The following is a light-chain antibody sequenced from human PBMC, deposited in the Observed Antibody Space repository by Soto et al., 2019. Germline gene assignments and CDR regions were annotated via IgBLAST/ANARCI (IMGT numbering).Light chain of an antibody. CDR1: SSNIGSNT. Sequence: QLVLTQPPSASGTPGQRVTISCSGSSSNIGSNTVNWYQHLPGTAPKVLIYSSNRRPSGVPDRFSGSKSGTSASLAISGLPSEDEAAYYWAGWDDSLNGVVCGGGTKLPVL. J-gene: IGLJ2*01. V-gene: IGLV1-44*01. CDR2: SSN. CDR3: AGWDDSLNGVV.